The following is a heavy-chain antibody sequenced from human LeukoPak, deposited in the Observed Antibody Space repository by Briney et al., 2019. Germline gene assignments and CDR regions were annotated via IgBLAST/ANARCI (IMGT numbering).Heavy chain of an antibody. J-gene: IGHJ4*02. CDR3: ARGDHGSGWYRVGPWRPYYFDY. V-gene: IGHV4-61*02. CDR2: IYTSGST. D-gene: IGHD6-19*01. CDR1: GGSISSGSYY. Sequence: SETLSLTXTVSGGSISSGSYYWSWIRQPAGKGLEWIGRIYTSGSTNYNPSLKSRVTISVDTSKNQFSLKLSSVTAADTAVYYCARGDHGSGWYRVGPWRPYYFDYWGQRTLVTVSS.